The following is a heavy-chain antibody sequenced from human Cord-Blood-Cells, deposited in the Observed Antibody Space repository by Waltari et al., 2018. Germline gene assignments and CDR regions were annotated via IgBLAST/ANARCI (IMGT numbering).Heavy chain of an antibody. CDR3: AKLSITMVRGVIYFDY. Sequence: EVQLLESGGGLVQPGGSLRLSCAASGFTFSSYAMSWVRQAPGKWLGWVSAFRGSGGITYYADSVKGRFTISRDNSKNTLYLQMNSLRAEDTAVYYCAKLSITMVRGVIYFDYWGQGTLVTVSS. CDR1: GFTFSSYA. D-gene: IGHD3-10*01. CDR2: FRGSGGIT. J-gene: IGHJ4*02. V-gene: IGHV3-23*01.